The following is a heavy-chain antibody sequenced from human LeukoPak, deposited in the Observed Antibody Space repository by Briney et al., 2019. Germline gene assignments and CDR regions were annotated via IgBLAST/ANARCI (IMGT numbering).Heavy chain of an antibody. CDR2: ISYDGSNK. CDR3: ARVGREYSSSFPPDY. CDR1: GFTFSSYA. Sequence: GRSLRLSCAASGFTFSSYAVHWVRQAPGKGLEWVAVISYDGSNKYYADSVKGRFTISRDNSKNTLYLQMNSLRVEDTAMYYCARVGREYSSSFPPDYWGQGTLVTVSS. V-gene: IGHV3-30-3*01. J-gene: IGHJ4*02. D-gene: IGHD3-22*01.